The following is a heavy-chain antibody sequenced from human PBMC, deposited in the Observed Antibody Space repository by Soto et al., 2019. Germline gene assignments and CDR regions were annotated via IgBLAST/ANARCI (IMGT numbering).Heavy chain of an antibody. J-gene: IGHJ2*01. CDR3: VRGSPANSWYFDL. CDR2: ISSSGSII. CDR1: GFTFSDYY. Sequence: QVQLVESGGGLVKPGGSLRLSCAASGFTFSDYYMSWIRQAPGKGLEWDSCISSSGSIIYYADSVKGRFTISRDNAKNSVYLQMSILRAEDTAVYYCVRGSPANSWYFDLWGRGTLVTVSS. D-gene: IGHD6-25*01. V-gene: IGHV3-11*01.